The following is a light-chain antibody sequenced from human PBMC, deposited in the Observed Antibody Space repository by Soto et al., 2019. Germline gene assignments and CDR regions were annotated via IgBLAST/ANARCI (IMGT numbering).Light chain of an antibody. V-gene: IGKV3-15*01. Sequence: EIVMTQSPDTLSVSPGDRATLSCRASQTVSTNLAWYQQQPGQAPRLLIYGASTRATGVPDRFSGSGSRTEFTLTISSLQAEDFAVYYCQQYNSGPPLTFGQGTTVEIK. CDR3: QQYNSGPPLT. J-gene: IGKJ1*01. CDR1: QTVSTN. CDR2: GAS.